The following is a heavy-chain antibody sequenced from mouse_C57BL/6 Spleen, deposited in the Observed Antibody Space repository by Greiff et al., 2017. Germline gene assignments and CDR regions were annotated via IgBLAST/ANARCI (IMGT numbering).Heavy chain of an antibody. CDR1: GFTFSDYG. J-gene: IGHJ1*03. D-gene: IGHD3-1*01. CDR3: ARPRAGWYFDV. Sequence: EVKLMESGGGLVKPGGSLKLSCAASGFTFSDYGMHWVRQAPEKGLEWVAYISSGSSTIYYADTVKGRFTISRDNAKNTLFLQMTSLRSEDTAMYYCARPRAGWYFDVWGTGTTVTVSS. CDR2: ISSGSSTI. V-gene: IGHV5-17*01.